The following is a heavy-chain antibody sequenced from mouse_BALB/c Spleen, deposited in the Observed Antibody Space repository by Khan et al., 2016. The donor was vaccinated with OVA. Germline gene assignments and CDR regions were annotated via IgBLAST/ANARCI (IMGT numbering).Heavy chain of an antibody. Sequence: EVQLQESGPDLVKPGASVKISYKASGYSFTGYYMHWVKQSHGKSLEWIGRINPNNGGTSYNQKFKGKAILTVDKSSSTAYMELRSLTSEDSAVYYCAFDGYFSAWFAYWGQGTLVTVSA. D-gene: IGHD2-3*01. V-gene: IGHV1-26*01. CDR3: AFDGYFSAWFAY. CDR2: INPNNGGT. J-gene: IGHJ3*01. CDR1: GYSFTGYY.